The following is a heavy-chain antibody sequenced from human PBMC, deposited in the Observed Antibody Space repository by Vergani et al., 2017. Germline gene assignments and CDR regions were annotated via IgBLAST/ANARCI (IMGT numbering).Heavy chain of an antibody. Sequence: QVQLVQSGAEVKKPGASVKVSCKASGYTFTGYYMHWVRQAPGQGLEWMGWINPNSGGTNYAQKFQGRVTMTRDTSISTAYMELSRLRSDATAVYYCARVIAVAGSTKGFGYWGQGTLVTVSS. J-gene: IGHJ4*02. CDR2: INPNSGGT. CDR1: GYTFTGYY. CDR3: ARVIAVAGSTKGFGY. D-gene: IGHD6-19*01. V-gene: IGHV1-2*02.